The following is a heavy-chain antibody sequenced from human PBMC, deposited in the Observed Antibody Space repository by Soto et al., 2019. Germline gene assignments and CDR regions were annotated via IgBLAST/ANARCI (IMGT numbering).Heavy chain of an antibody. J-gene: IGHJ4*02. CDR1: GGSISSGGYY. D-gene: IGHD2-15*01. CDR3: ARGPRGYCSGGSCSFDY. V-gene: IGHV4-31*03. Sequence: QVQLQESGPGLVKPSQTLSLTCTVSGGSISSGGYYWSWIRQHPGKGLEWIGYIYYSGGTYYNPALKSRVTISVDTSKNQFSLKLSSVTAADTAVYYCARGPRGYCSGGSCSFDYWGQGTLVTVSS. CDR2: IYYSGGT.